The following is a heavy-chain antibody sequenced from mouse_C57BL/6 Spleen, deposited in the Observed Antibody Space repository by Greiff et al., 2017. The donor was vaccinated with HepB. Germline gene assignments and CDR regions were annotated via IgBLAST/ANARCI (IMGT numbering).Heavy chain of an antibody. CDR3: ARSRDSYAMDY. Sequence: QVQLQQSGPELVKPGASVKISCKASGYSFTSYYIHWVKQRPGQGLEWIGWIYPGSGNTKYNEKFKGKATLTADTSSSTAYMQLSSLTSEDSAVYYCARSRDSYAMDYWGQGTSVTVSS. CDR1: GYSFTSYY. V-gene: IGHV1-66*01. J-gene: IGHJ4*01. CDR2: IYPGSGNT.